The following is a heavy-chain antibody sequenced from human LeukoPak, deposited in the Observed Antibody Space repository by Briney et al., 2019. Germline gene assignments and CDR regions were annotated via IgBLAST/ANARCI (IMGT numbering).Heavy chain of an antibody. CDR2: TSYDGSNK. Sequence: PGRSLRLSCAASGFTFSSYAMHWVRQAPGKGLEWVAVTSYDGSNKYYADSVKGRFTISRDNSKNTLYLQMNSLRAEDTAVYYCARDSSGWTQEIDYWGQGTLVTVSS. V-gene: IGHV3-30*04. CDR1: GFTFSSYA. D-gene: IGHD6-19*01. J-gene: IGHJ4*02. CDR3: ARDSSGWTQEIDY.